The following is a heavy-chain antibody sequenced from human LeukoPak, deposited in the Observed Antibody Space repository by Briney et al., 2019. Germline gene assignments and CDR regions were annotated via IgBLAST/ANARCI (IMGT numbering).Heavy chain of an antibody. V-gene: IGHV1-2*02. D-gene: IGHD3-9*01. Sequence: ASVKVSCKASGYTFTSYYIHWVRQAPGQGLEWMGWINPNSGGTNYAQKFQGRVTMTRDTSISTAYMELSRLRSDDTAVYYCARFYYDILTGYSNWFDPWGQETLVTVSS. CDR2: INPNSGGT. CDR1: GYTFTSYY. J-gene: IGHJ5*02. CDR3: ARFYYDILTGYSNWFDP.